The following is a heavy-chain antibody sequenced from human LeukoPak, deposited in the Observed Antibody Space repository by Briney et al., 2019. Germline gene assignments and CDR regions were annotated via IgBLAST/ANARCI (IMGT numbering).Heavy chain of an antibody. D-gene: IGHD6-13*01. Sequence: SGTLSLTCAVSGGSISSSNWWSWVRQPPGKGLEWIGEIYHSGSTNYNPSLKSRVTISVDTSKNQFSLRLISVTAADTAVYYCARFYSRFYYYYMDVWDKGTTVTVSS. J-gene: IGHJ6*03. CDR3: ARFYSRFYYYYMDV. V-gene: IGHV4-4*02. CDR2: IYHSGST. CDR1: GGSISSSNW.